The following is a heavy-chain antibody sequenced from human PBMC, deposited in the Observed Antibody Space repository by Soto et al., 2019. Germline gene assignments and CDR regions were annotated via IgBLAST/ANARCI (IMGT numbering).Heavy chain of an antibody. D-gene: IGHD7-27*01. CDR1: GGTFSSYT. J-gene: IGHJ4*02. CDR2: IIPILGIA. V-gene: IGHV1-69*02. Sequence: QVQLGQSGAEVRKPGSSGKVSGKASGGTFSSYTISWVRQAPGQGLEWMGRIIPILGIANYAQKFQGRVTITADKSTSTAYMELSSLRSEDTAVYYCARERKLGVLDYWGQGTLVTVSS. CDR3: ARERKLGVLDY.